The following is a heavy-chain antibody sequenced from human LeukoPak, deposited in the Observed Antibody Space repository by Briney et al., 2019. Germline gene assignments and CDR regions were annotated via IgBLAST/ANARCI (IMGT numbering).Heavy chain of an antibody. Sequence: ASVKVSCTASGYTFTSYYMHWVRQAPGQGLEWMGIINPSGGSTSYAQKFQGRVTMTRDTSTSTVYMELSSLRSEDTAVYYCARVRREYWYFDLWGRGTLVTVSS. V-gene: IGHV1-46*01. J-gene: IGHJ2*01. CDR3: ARVRREYWYFDL. CDR2: INPSGGST. CDR1: GYTFTSYY.